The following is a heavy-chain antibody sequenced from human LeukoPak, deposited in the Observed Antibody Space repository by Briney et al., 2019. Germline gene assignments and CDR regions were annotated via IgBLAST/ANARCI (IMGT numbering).Heavy chain of an antibody. CDR2: IWYDGSNK. V-gene: IGHV3-33*01. Sequence: PGGSLRLSCAASGFTFSSYGMHWVRQAPGKGLEWVAVIWYDGSNKYHAESVKGRFTISRDNPKNTLYLQMNSLRAEDTAVYYCARSTHGDYPVYDYWGQGTLVTVSS. D-gene: IGHD4-17*01. J-gene: IGHJ4*02. CDR1: GFTFSSYG. CDR3: ARSTHGDYPVYDY.